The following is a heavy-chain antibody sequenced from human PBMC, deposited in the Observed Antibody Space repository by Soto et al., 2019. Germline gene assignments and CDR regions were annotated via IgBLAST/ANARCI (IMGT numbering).Heavy chain of an antibody. V-gene: IGHV3-33*01. CDR1: GCTFSTYG. CDR2: IWYDGTDK. CDR3: AREGQRPGVDALDI. Sequence: GSLRLSCAASGCTFSTYGMHWVRQAPGKGLEWVAVIWYDGTDKYYADSVKGRFTISRDNSKNTLYLQMNSLRVEDTAVYYCAREGQRPGVDALDIWGQGTMVTVSS. J-gene: IGHJ3*02.